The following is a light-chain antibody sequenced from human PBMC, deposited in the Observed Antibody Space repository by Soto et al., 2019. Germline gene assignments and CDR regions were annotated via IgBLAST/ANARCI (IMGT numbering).Light chain of an antibody. J-gene: IGLJ1*01. Sequence: QSALTQPASVSGSPGQSITISCTGTSSDVGDYKYVSWYQKHPGKAPKALIYEVSNRPSGVSNRFSGSKSGNTAPLTISGLQAEDEADYYCSSYTTSNTLVFGPGTKVTVL. V-gene: IGLV2-14*01. CDR1: SSDVGDYKY. CDR3: SSYTTSNTLV. CDR2: EVS.